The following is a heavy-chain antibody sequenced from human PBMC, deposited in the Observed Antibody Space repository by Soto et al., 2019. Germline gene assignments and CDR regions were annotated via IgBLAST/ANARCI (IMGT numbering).Heavy chain of an antibody. J-gene: IGHJ6*02. Sequence: SVKVSCKASGGTFSSYAISWVRQAPGQGLEWMGGIIPIFGTANYAQKFQGRVTITADESTSTAYMELSSLRSEDTAVYYCARARDREGAYSGYDYPDHYHYGMAVWGQGTSVTVSS. V-gene: IGHV1-69*13. CDR2: IIPIFGTA. CDR1: GGTFSSYA. D-gene: IGHD5-12*01. CDR3: ARARDREGAYSGYDYPDHYHYGMAV.